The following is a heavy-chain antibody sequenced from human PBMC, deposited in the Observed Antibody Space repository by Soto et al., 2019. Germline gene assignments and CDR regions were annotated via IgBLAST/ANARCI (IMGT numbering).Heavy chain of an antibody. CDR1: GGTFSSYT. V-gene: IGHV1-69*02. D-gene: IGHD2-21*01. J-gene: IGHJ4*02. CDR2: IIPILGIA. CDR3: ARSGLRYSPFDS. Sequence: QVQLVQSGAEVKKPGSSVKVSCKASGGTFSSYTISWVRQAPGQGLEWMGRIIPILGIANYAQKFQGRVTITADKSTSTAYMELSSLRSEDTAVYYCARSGLRYSPFDSWGQGTLVTVSS.